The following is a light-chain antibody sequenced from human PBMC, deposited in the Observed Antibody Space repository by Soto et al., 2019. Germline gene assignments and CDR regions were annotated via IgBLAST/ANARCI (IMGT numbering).Light chain of an antibody. V-gene: IGLV2-14*01. CDR1: SSDVGGYNY. J-gene: IGLJ7*01. CDR3: SSYTSTNSWV. Sequence: QSALTQSASVSGSPGQSITISCTGTSSDVGGYNYVSWYQQNPGKAPKLIIYDVSNRPSGVSTRFSGSKSGNTASLTISGIQAEDEADYSCSSYTSTNSWVFGGGTQLTVL. CDR2: DVS.